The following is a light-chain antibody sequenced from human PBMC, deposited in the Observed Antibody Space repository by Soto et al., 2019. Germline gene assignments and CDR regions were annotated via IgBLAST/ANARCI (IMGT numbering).Light chain of an antibody. Sequence: QSVLTQPPSASGTPGQRVTISCSGSISNLGSNFVFWYQQLPGAAPKLLISRNDQRPSGVPDRFSGSKSGTSASLAISGRRSEDEADYHCAAWDDSLSGVVFGGGTKLTVL. CDR3: AAWDDSLSGVV. J-gene: IGLJ3*02. CDR1: ISNLGSNF. V-gene: IGLV1-47*01. CDR2: RND.